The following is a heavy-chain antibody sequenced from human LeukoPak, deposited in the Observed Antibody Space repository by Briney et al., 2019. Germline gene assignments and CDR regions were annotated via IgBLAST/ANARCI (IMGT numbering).Heavy chain of an antibody. CDR2: IDPSGGST. D-gene: IGHD2-15*01. CDR3: ARGHCSGGSCYFRTSGSSWFDP. V-gene: IGHV1-46*01. CDR1: GYTFTSYY. J-gene: IGHJ5*02. Sequence: ASVKVSCKASGYTFTSYYMHWVRQAPGQGLEWMGIIDPSGGSTSYAQKFQGRVTMTRDTSTSTVYMELSSLRSEDTAVYYCARGHCSGGSCYFRTSGSSWFDPWGQGTLVTLSS.